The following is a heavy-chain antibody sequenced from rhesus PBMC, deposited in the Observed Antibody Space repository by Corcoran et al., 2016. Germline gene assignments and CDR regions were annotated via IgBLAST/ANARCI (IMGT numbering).Heavy chain of an antibody. V-gene: IGHV4-143*01. CDR1: GGSIGGYYY. CDR3: TSPVRYRFDV. J-gene: IGHJ5-1*01. D-gene: IGHD3-9*01. Sequence: QVQLQESGTGLVKPSETLSLPCTVSGGSIGGYYYWSWFRQPPGKGLEWIGGIYGKSANTYNNPSLKRRVNMSKDTSKNQFSRKLSAGTAADTAGYYGTSPVRYRFDVWGPGVLVSVSS. CDR2: IYGKSANT.